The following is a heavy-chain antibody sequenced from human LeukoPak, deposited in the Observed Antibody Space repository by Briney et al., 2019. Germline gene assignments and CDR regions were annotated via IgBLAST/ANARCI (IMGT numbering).Heavy chain of an antibody. Sequence: SSETLSLTCTVSGASISTYYWSWIRQPPGKGLEWIGDISGSGSTKYNPSLKSRVTISVDTSTSQCSLRLTSVTAADTAVYYCARVPGSGWYYYYMDVWGKGTTVTVCS. CDR1: GASISTYY. V-gene: IGHV4-59*01. CDR2: ISGSGST. J-gene: IGHJ6*03. CDR3: ARVPGSGWYYYYMDV. D-gene: IGHD6-19*01.